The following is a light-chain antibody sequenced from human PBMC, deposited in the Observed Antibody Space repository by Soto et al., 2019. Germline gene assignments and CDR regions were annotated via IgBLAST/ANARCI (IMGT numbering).Light chain of an antibody. CDR1: QSVSSY. Sequence: DIVLTQSPATLSLSPGERATLSCRASQSVSSYLAWYQQRPGQAPRLLIYDASNRAPGIPARFSGSGSGTDFNLTIISLEPEDFAVYYCQQRKSRLTFGGGTKVEIK. J-gene: IGKJ4*01. V-gene: IGKV3-11*01. CDR3: QQRKSRLT. CDR2: DAS.